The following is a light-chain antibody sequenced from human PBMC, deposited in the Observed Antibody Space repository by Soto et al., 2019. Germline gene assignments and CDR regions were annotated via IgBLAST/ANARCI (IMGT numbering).Light chain of an antibody. CDR1: QSVISS. J-gene: IGKJ2*02. Sequence: IVMTQSPATLSVSPGEGATLSCRASQSVISSLAWYQQKPGQAPRLLFYGASARAAGIPVRFSGSGSGTEFTLTISSLQSEDFAVYYCQQYNYWPRTFGQGTKLEIK. CDR2: GAS. CDR3: QQYNYWPRT. V-gene: IGKV3-15*01.